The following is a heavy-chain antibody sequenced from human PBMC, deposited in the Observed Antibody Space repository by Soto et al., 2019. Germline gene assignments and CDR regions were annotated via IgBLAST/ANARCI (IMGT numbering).Heavy chain of an antibody. CDR3: ARAKRLRAHYYYGMDV. CDR2: INAGNGNT. V-gene: IGHV1-3*01. Sequence: ASVKVSCKASGYTFTSYAMHWVRQAPGQRLEWMGWINAGNGNTKYSQKFQGRVTITRDTSASTAYMELSSLRSEDTAVYYCARAKRLRAHYYYGMDVWGQGTTVTVSS. CDR1: GYTFTSYA. J-gene: IGHJ6*02. D-gene: IGHD6-25*01.